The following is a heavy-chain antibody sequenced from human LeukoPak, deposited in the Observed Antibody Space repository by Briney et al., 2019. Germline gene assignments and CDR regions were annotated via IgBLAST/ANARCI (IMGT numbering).Heavy chain of an antibody. CDR2: IRSSGDTV. CDR3: ARDTQFNSLDI. V-gene: IGHV3-48*03. D-gene: IGHD1-1*01. J-gene: IGHJ3*02. Sequence: TGGSLRLSCAASGFTFSSYDMNWVRQAPGKGLEWVSFIRSSGDTVYYTDSVKGRFTISRDNAKNSLYLQMNSLRAEDTAVYYCARDTQFNSLDIWGQGTMVTVSS. CDR1: GFTFSSYD.